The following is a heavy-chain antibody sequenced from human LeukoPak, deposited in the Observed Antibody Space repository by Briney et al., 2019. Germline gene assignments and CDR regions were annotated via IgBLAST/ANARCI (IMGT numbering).Heavy chain of an antibody. Sequence: GGSLRLSCAASGFTFSSYAMSWVRQAPGKGLEWVSAISGSGGSTYYADSVKGRFTISRDNPKNTLYLQMNSLRAEDTAVYYCAKDYGSGSYQYDYWGQGTLVTVSS. CDR1: GFTFSSYA. CDR2: ISGSGGST. V-gene: IGHV3-23*01. CDR3: AKDYGSGSYQYDY. D-gene: IGHD3-10*01. J-gene: IGHJ4*02.